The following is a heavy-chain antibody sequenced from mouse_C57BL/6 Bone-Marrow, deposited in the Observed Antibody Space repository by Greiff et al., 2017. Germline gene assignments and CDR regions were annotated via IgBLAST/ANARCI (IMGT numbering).Heavy chain of an antibody. J-gene: IGHJ3*01. CDR3: ARSRYYYGSPWFAY. V-gene: IGHV1-81*01. Sequence: QVQLQQSGAELARPGASVKLSCKASGYTFTSYGISWVKQRTGQGLEWIGETYPRSGNTYYNEKFKGKATLTADKSSSTAYMELRSLTSEDSAVYFCARSRYYYGSPWFAYWGQGTLVTVSA. D-gene: IGHD1-1*01. CDR1: GYTFTSYG. CDR2: TYPRSGNT.